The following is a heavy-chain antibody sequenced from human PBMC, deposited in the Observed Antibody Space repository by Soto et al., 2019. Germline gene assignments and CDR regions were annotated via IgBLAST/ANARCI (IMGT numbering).Heavy chain of an antibody. V-gene: IGHV3-74*01. J-gene: IGHJ4*02. CDR2: INIDGSTT. Sequence: VQLVESGGGLVQPGGSLRLSCAASGFTFSSYWMHWVRQAPGEGLAWVSRINIDGSTTSYADSVRGRFTISRDNAKNTLYLQMNSLRAEDTAVYYCARVRNGDWYFDYWGQGTLVTASS. CDR1: GFTFSSYW. D-gene: IGHD4-17*01. CDR3: ARVRNGDWYFDY.